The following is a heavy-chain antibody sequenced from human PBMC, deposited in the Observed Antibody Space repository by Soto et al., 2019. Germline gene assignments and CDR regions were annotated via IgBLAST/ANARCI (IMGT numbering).Heavy chain of an antibody. D-gene: IGHD3-22*01. V-gene: IGHV4-30-2*01. J-gene: IGHJ5*02. CDR3: ARVKDYYDSSGYHNWFDP. Sequence: PSETLSVTCAVSGGSISSGGYSWSWIRQPPGKGLEWIGYIYHSGSTYYNPSLKSRVTISVDRSKNQFSLKLSSVTAADTAVYYCARVKDYYDSSGYHNWFDPWGQGTLVTVSS. CDR2: IYHSGST. CDR1: GGSISSGGYS.